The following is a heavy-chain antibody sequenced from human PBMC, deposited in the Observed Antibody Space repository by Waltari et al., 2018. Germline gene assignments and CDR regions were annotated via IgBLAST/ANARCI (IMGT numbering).Heavy chain of an antibody. Sequence: QVQLVQSGVEVKKPGASVKVSCKASGYSFDSYGISWVRQAPGQGLEWMGWFNHDNGYVNYAQKVQGRVTMTTDSATTTAHMELRSLGSDDTAVYYCARRSPYSGLDYWGQGTLVTVSS. V-gene: IGHV1-18*01. CDR3: ARRSPYSGLDY. J-gene: IGHJ4*02. D-gene: IGHD3-22*01. CDR1: GYSFDSYG. CDR2: FNHDNGYV.